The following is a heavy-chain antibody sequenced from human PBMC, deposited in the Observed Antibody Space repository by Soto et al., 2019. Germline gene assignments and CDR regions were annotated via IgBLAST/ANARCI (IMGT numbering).Heavy chain of an antibody. CDR1: GGTFSSYA. V-gene: IGHV1-69*06. CDR3: ARGILWFGDEDYYYYGMDV. J-gene: IGHJ6*02. CDR2: TIPIFGTA. Sequence: SVKVSCKDSGGTFSSYAISCVLQSPLQGLDWMGGTIPIFGTANYAQKFQGRVTITADKSTSTAYMELSSLRSEDTAVYYCARGILWFGDEDYYYYGMDVWGQGTTVTVSS. D-gene: IGHD3-10*01.